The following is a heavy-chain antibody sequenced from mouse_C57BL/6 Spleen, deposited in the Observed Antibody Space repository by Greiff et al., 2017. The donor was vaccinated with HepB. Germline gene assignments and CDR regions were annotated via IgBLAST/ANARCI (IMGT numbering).Heavy chain of an antibody. CDR3: TRENDYDHLAD. D-gene: IGHD2-4*01. Sequence: EVQGVESGEGLVKPGGSLKLSCAASGFTFSSYAMSWVRQTPEKRLEWVAYISSGGDYIYYADTVKGRFTISRDNARNTLYLQMSSLKSEDTAMYYCTRENDYDHLADWGQGTLVTVSA. CDR2: ISSGGDYI. CDR1: GFTFSSYA. J-gene: IGHJ3*01. V-gene: IGHV5-9-1*02.